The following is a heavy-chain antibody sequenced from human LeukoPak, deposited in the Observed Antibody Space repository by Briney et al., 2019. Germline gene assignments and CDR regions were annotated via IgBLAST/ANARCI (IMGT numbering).Heavy chain of an antibody. D-gene: IGHD6-13*01. CDR2: ISGSGDDT. Sequence: PGGSLRLSCVASGFTFSYYAMIWVRQAPGKGLEWVSTISGSGDDTYYADSVKGRFTIYRDNSKNTLYLQMSSLRAEETAVYYCAQQRTLWQQLFDYWGQGTLVTVSS. V-gene: IGHV3-23*01. CDR1: GFTFSYYA. CDR3: AQQRTLWQQLFDY. J-gene: IGHJ4*02.